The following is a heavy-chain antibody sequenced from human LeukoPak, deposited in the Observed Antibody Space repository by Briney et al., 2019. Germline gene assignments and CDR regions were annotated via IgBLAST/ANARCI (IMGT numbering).Heavy chain of an antibody. CDR1: GGSISSGGYY. J-gene: IGHJ6*03. Sequence: PSETLSLTCTVSGGSISSGGYYWSWIRQPPGKGLEWIGYIYHSGSTYYNPSLKSRVTISVDRSKNQFSLKLSSVTAADTAVYYCARSGGNFYYYMDVWGKGTTVTVSS. D-gene: IGHD2-15*01. V-gene: IGHV4-30-2*01. CDR2: IYHSGST. CDR3: ARSGGNFYYYMDV.